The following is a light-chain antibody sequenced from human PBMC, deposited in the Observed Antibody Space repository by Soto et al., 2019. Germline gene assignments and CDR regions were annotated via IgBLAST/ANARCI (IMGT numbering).Light chain of an antibody. V-gene: IGKV1-5*01. Sequence: DIQMTQSPSTRSASVGDRVTITCRASQGINNWLAWYQQKPGKAPKLLIYDASNLESGVPLRFSGSGSGTEFTLTISSLQPDDFATYYCQQYDSYPMTFGQGTKVDIK. CDR2: DAS. CDR1: QGINNW. J-gene: IGKJ1*01. CDR3: QQYDSYPMT.